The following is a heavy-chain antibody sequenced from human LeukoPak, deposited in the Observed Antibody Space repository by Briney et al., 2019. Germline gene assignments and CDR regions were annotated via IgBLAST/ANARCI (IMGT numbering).Heavy chain of an antibody. Sequence: PGGSLRLSCAASGFTFSSYGIHWVRQAPGKGLEWVAFIRFDGSKEYYADSVKGRFTISRDNSKNTLYLQMNSLRAEDTAVYYCXKXTGXLTYTYGPDYWGQGTLVTVSS. V-gene: IGHV3-30*02. CDR1: GFTFSSYG. CDR2: IRFDGSKE. J-gene: IGHJ4*02. CDR3: XKXTGXLTYTYGPDY. D-gene: IGHD5-18*01.